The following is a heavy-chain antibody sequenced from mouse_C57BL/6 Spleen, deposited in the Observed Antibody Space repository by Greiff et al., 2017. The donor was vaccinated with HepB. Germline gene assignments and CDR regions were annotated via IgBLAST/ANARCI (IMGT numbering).Heavy chain of an antibody. CDR3: ARGGYGNYEGWYFDV. J-gene: IGHJ1*03. V-gene: IGHV1-9*01. D-gene: IGHD2-10*02. CDR2: ILPGSGST. Sequence: LEWIGEILPGSGSTNYNEKFKGKATFTADTSSNTAYMQLSSLTTEDSAIYYCARGGYGNYEGWYFDVWGTGTTVTVSS.